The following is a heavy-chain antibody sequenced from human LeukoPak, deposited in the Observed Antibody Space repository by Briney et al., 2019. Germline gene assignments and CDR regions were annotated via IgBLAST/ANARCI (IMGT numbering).Heavy chain of an antibody. Sequence: GGSLRLSCAASGFTFSGYAMYWVRQAPGKGLEWVSGISDNGGDTYFADSVTGRFTISRDNSKNTLHLQMNSLRAGDTAVYYCAKSRVGVNFFDIWGQGTMVTVSS. CDR2: ISDNGGDT. CDR3: AKSRVGVNFFDI. CDR1: GFTFSGYA. D-gene: IGHD1-26*01. J-gene: IGHJ3*02. V-gene: IGHV3-23*01.